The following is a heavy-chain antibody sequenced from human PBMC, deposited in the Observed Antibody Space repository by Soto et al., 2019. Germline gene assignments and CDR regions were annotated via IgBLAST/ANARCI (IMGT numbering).Heavy chain of an antibody. CDR1: GFTFSSYG. V-gene: IGHV3-30*18. D-gene: IGHD3-16*02. CDR2: ISYDGSNK. CDR3: AKVSFQGLSDFDC. J-gene: IGHJ4*02. Sequence: GGSLRLSCAASGFTFSSYGMHWVRQAPGKGLEWVAVISYDGSNKYYADSVKGRFTISRDNSKNTLYLQMNSLRAEDTAVYYCAKVSFQGLSDFDCWGQGTLVTVSS.